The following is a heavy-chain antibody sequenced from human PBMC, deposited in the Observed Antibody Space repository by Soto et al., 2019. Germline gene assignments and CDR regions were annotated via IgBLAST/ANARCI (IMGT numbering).Heavy chain of an antibody. V-gene: IGHV4-59*08. D-gene: IGHD2-8*01. CDR2: VYHSEKT. Sequence: QVQLQESGPGLVKPSETLSLTCTVSGASVTSHYWSWIRQPPGKGLEWIGYVYHSEKTDSSPSLKSRVTISVDTSKNQISLSLTSVTAADTAIYYCARPKGVAPAGWYFDLGGRGTLVTVSS. J-gene: IGHJ2*01. CDR3: ARPKGVAPAGWYFDL. CDR1: GASVTSHY.